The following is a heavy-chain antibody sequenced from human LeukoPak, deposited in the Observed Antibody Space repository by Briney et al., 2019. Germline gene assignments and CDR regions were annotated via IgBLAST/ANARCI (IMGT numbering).Heavy chain of an antibody. V-gene: IGHV3-21*01. D-gene: IGHD2-2*01. CDR2: ISSSSSYI. CDR1: GFTFSSYS. CDR3: ARDRLGPAAPNWFDP. Sequence: GGSLRLSCAASGFTFSSYSMNWVRQAPGKGLEWVSSISSSSSYIYYADSVKGRFTISRDNAKNSLYLQMNSLRAEDTAVYYCARDRLGPAAPNWFDPWGQGTLVTVSS. J-gene: IGHJ5*02.